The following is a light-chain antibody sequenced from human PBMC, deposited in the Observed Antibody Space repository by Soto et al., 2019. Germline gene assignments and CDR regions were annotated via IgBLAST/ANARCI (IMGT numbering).Light chain of an antibody. CDR1: SSDVGGYNY. CDR2: EVS. V-gene: IGLV2-14*01. Sequence: QSALTQPASVSGSPGQSITISCTGTSSDVGGYNYVSWYQHHPGKAPKVMIYEVSNRPSGVSNRFSGSKSGNTASLTISGLQAEDEADYYCSSFTSSSTPGYVFGTGTKLT. CDR3: SSFTSSSTPGYV. J-gene: IGLJ1*01.